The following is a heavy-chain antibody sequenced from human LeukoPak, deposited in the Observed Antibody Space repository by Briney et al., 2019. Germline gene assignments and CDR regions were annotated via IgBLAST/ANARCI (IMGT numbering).Heavy chain of an antibody. Sequence: GGALRLSCAASGFTFSKYGMHWGRPAPGKGLEWVAVISHDGSNKYYADSLRGQFTISRDNSKNTLYLQMNSLRAEDTAVYYCMGFNWFDPWGQGTLVTVSS. CDR3: MGFNWFDP. J-gene: IGHJ5*02. CDR2: ISHDGSNK. CDR1: GFTFSKYG. V-gene: IGHV3-30*03.